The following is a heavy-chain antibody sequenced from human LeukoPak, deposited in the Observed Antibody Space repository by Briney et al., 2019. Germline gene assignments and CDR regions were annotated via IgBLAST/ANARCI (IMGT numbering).Heavy chain of an antibody. V-gene: IGHV3-7*03. CDR2: IKNDGSET. CDR1: GFNFRGHW. Sequence: GSLRLSCAVSGFNFRGHWMDWVRQAPGKGLEWVGHIKNDGSETYYLDSPKGRFSISRDNTNNALYLQMNSLRVEDTAVYYCVKNDGWFHLAQWGQGTLVTVSS. D-gene: IGHD6-19*01. J-gene: IGHJ4*02. CDR3: VKNDGWFHLAQ.